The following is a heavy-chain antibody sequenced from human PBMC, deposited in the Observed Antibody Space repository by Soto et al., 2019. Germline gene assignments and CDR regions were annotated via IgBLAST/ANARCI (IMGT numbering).Heavy chain of an antibody. CDR2: IYYSGST. CDR3: ARVVAPGRSSSHEFDY. D-gene: IGHD6-6*01. Sequence: QVQLQESGPGLVKPSQTLSLTCTVSGGSISSGGYYWSWIRQHPGKGLEWIGYIYYSGSTYYNPSLKSGVTISVDTSKNQFSLKLSSVTAADTAVYYCARVVAPGRSSSHEFDYWGQGTLVTVSS. CDR1: GGSISSGGYY. J-gene: IGHJ4*02. V-gene: IGHV4-31*03.